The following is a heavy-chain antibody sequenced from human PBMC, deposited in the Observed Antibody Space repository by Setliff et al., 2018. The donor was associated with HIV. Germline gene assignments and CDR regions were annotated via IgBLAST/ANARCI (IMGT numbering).Heavy chain of an antibody. D-gene: IGHD1-26*01. CDR2: ISGNEYYI. J-gene: IGHJ4*02. V-gene: IGHV3-64D*09. CDR1: GFIFRNYN. CDR3: VKDSMHWDSRDRFDY. Sequence: GSLRLSCAASGFIFRNYNMNWVRQAPGKGLEWLSGISGNEYYIFYTQSVKGRFTISRDNSKNAVFLELNSLTVEDTAVYYCVKDSMHWDSRDRFDYWGQGTLVTVSS.